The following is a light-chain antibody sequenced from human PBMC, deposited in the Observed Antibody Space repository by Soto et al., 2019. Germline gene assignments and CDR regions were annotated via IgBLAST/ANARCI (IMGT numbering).Light chain of an antibody. CDR3: QQYGSSTWT. J-gene: IGKJ1*01. V-gene: IGKV3-20*01. CDR1: QSVSSSY. Sequence: EIVLTQSPGTLSLSPGERATLSCRASQSVSSSYLAWYQQKPGQAPRLLIYGASGRATGSPDTFSGSGSGTDFTLTISRLEPEDCAVYYCQQYGSSTWTFGQGTKVEIK. CDR2: GAS.